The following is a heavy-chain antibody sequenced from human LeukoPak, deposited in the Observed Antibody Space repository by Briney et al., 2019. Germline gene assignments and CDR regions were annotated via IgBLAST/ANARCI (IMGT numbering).Heavy chain of an antibody. V-gene: IGHV3-21*01. J-gene: IGHJ4*02. CDR1: GFTFISYS. D-gene: IGHD3-10*01. CDR2: ISSSSSYI. CDR3: ARKGITMVQGVDY. Sequence: GGSLRLSCAASGFTFISYSMNWVRQAPGKGLEWVSSISSSSSYIYYADSLKGRFTISRDNAKNSLYLQMNSLRAEDTAVYYCARKGITMVQGVDYWGQGTLVTVSS.